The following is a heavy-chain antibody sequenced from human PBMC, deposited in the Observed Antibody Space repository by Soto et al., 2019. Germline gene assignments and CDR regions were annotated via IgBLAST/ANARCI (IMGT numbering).Heavy chain of an antibody. CDR2: ISGYNGKT. V-gene: IGHV1-18*01. D-gene: IGHD2-21*02. CDR1: GYTFTSYG. CDR3: AREGDVPYYYSGMDV. J-gene: IGHJ6*02. Sequence: ASVKVSCKASGYTFTSYGISWVRQAPGQGLEWMGWISGYNGKTNYAQKVQDRVTMTTDTSTSTVYMELRSLRSDDTAVYYCAREGDVPYYYSGMDVWGQGTTVTV.